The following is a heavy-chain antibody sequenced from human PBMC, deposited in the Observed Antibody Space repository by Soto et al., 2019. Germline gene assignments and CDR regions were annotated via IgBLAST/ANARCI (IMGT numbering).Heavy chain of an antibody. J-gene: IGHJ4*02. CDR1: GFTFTTYA. CDR3: AKRGSRYFDY. V-gene: IGHV3-23*01. CDR2: IDESGTKT. Sequence: EVPLLESGGGVVQSGGSLRLSCAASGFTFTTYAMSWVRQAPGKGLEWVSTIDESGTKTFYADSVRGRVTISRDNSKSTLYLQLNSLRAEDTAVYYCAKRGSRYFDYWGQGTLVTVSS.